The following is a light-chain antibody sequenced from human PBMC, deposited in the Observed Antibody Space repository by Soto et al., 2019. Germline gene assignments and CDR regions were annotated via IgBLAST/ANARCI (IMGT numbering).Light chain of an antibody. CDR2: GAS. CDR1: QSVSSN. V-gene: IGKV3-15*01. Sequence: EIVMTQSPATLSVSPGERATLSCRASQSVSSNLAWYQQKPGQAPRLLIYGASTRATGIPASFSGSGSGTEFTLTISGLQSEDFAVYYCQQYKSWPRTFGQGTKVDIK. CDR3: QQYKSWPRT. J-gene: IGKJ1*01.